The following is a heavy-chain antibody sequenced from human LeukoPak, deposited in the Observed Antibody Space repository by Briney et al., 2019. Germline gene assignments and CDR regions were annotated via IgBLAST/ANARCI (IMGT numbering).Heavy chain of an antibody. V-gene: IGHV4-4*02. CDR1: GGSISSSNW. CDR3: ASDEGVAGGNVTQRDY. D-gene: IGHD4-23*01. Sequence: SETLSLTCAVSGGSISSSNWWSWVRQPPGKGLEWIGEIYHSGSTNYNPSLKSRVTISVDKSKNQFSLKLSSVTAADTAVYYCASDEGVAGGNVTQRDYWGQGTLVTVSS. CDR2: IYHSGST. J-gene: IGHJ4*02.